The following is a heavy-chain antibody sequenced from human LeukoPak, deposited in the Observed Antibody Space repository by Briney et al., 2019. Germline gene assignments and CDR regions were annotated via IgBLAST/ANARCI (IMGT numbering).Heavy chain of an antibody. Sequence: SETLSLTCNVSGVSITSYYWSWIRQPPGKGLEWIGYIYYGGSTHYNPSLRSRVTMSADTSKNQFSLKLTSVTAADTAVYYCARDRRYDPGYAFDIWGQGTMVTVSS. CDR3: ARDRRYDPGYAFDI. V-gene: IGHV4-59*01. CDR1: GVSITSYY. J-gene: IGHJ3*02. CDR2: IYYGGST. D-gene: IGHD3-3*01.